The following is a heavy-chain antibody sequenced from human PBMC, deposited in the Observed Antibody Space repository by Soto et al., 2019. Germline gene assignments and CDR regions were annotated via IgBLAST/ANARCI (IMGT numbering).Heavy chain of an antibody. J-gene: IGHJ6*02. V-gene: IGHV3-30-3*01. CDR1: RFTFCYYA. CDR2: ISYDGSNG. Sequence: SPRLGRAASRFTFCYYAMHWFRQAPGKGLEWVSFISYDGSNGYYADPMKGRFTISRDNSKNTLYLQMDSLRAEDTAVYYCARDSLGLDVWGQGTTVT. CDR3: ARDSLGLDV.